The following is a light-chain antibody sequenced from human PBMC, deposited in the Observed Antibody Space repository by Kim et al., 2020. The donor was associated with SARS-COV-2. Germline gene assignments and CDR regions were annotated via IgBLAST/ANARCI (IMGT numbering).Light chain of an antibody. J-gene: IGKJ2*01. CDR3: QQYGIAPPYT. CDR1: QSVCSHC. V-gene: IGKV3-20*01. Sequence: EIVLTQSPGTLSLSPGERATLACRTSQSVCSHCLAWYQQKPGQAPRLLIYSVSNRATGIPDRSSGSGSGTDFTLTISRLEPEDFAVYYCQQYGIAPPYTCGQGTKLEI. CDR2: SVS.